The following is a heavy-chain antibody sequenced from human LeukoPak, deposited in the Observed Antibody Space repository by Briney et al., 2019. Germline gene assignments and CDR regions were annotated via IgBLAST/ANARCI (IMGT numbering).Heavy chain of an antibody. Sequence: PGGSLRLSCTASGFTFSSYSMNWVRQAPGKGLEWVSSISTSSSYIYYADSVKGRFTISRDNARNSLYLQMNTLRAEDTAVYSCARGADGVSSNSRGWFDPWGQGTLVTVSS. CDR2: ISTSSSYI. CDR1: GFTFSSYS. J-gene: IGHJ5*02. D-gene: IGHD2-15*01. V-gene: IGHV3-21*01. CDR3: ARGADGVSSNSRGWFDP.